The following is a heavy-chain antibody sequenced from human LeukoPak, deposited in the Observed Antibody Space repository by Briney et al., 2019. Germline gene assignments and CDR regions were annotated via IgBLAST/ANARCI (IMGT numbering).Heavy chain of an antibody. CDR3: ARAPAAGTLWWFDP. V-gene: IGHV3-30*03. Sequence: PGGSLRLSCAASGLTFTSHAKHWVRQAPGKGLEWVAFISYDGSDKYYADSVRGRFTISRDDSKNTLYLQMNSLRAEDTAVYYCARAPAAGTLWWFDPWGQGTLVTVSS. CDR2: ISYDGSDK. CDR1: GLTFTSHA. D-gene: IGHD6-13*01. J-gene: IGHJ5*02.